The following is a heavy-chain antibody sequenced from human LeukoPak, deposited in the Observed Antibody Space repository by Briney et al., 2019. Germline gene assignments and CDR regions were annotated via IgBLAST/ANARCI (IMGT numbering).Heavy chain of an antibody. CDR2: ISADGGST. CDR3: AQGVTSTSIQPVF. CDR1: GFTFSRYS. Sequence: GTSLRLSCAASGFTFSRYSMNWVRQAPGKGLQWVSAISADGGSTYYADSVKGRFAISRDNSKNTLHLQMHTLGAEGTAVYYCAQGVTSTSIQPVFWGRGTLVTVSS. D-gene: IGHD5-18*01. J-gene: IGHJ2*01. V-gene: IGHV3-23*01.